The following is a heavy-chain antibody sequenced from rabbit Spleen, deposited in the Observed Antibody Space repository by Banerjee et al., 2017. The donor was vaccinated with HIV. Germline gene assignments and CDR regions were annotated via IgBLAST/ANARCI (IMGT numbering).Heavy chain of an antibody. CDR2: IYTGSSGTT. Sequence: QSLEESGGDLVKPGASLTLTCTASGFSFSSNYYMCWVRQAPGKGLEWIGCIYTGSSGTTYYASWATGRFTCSKTSSTTVTLQMTRLTAADTATYFCARDTSSSFSSYGMDLWGPGTLVTVS. J-gene: IGHJ6*01. V-gene: IGHV1S40*01. D-gene: IGHD1-1*01. CDR1: GFSFSSNYY. CDR3: ARDTSSSFSSYGMDL.